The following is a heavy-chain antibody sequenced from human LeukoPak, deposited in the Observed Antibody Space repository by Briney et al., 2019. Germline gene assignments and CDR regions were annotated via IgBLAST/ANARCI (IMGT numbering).Heavy chain of an antibody. J-gene: IGHJ4*02. CDR1: GFTFSSYE. V-gene: IGHV3-48*03. D-gene: IGHD6-19*01. CDR2: ISSSGSTI. Sequence: PGGSLRLSRAASGFTFSSYEMNWVRQAPGKGLEWVSYISSSGSTIYYADSVKGRFTISRDNAKNSLYLQMNSLRAEDTAVYYCAREMQWLDYWGQGTLVTVSS. CDR3: AREMQWLDY.